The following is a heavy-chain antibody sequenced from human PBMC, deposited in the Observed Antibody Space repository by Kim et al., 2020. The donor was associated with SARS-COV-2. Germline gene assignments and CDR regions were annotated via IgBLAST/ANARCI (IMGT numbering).Heavy chain of an antibody. V-gene: IGHV3-64D*06. CDR3: VKVRDFDWLLKGHYYGMDV. CDR1: GFTFSSYA. D-gene: IGHD3-9*01. Sequence: GGSLRLSCSASGFTFSSYAMHWVRQAPGKGLEYVSAISSNGGSTYYADSVKGRFTISRDNSKNTLYLQMSSLRAEDTAVYYCVKVRDFDWLLKGHYYGMDVWGQGTTVTVSS. J-gene: IGHJ6*02. CDR2: ISSNGGST.